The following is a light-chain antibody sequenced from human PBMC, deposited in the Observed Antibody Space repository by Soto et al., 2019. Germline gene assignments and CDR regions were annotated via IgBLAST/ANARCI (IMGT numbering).Light chain of an antibody. CDR3: QVYGPSPPIT. V-gene: IGKV3-20*01. CDR2: GVS. Sequence: EVVLTQSPVTPSFSPGERVTLSCRASQSLGKDLAWYQHKPGQAPRLLMYGVSSRATGIPDRFTGSGSGADFTLTISRLEPEDFAVYYCQVYGPSPPITFGQGTRLEIK. J-gene: IGKJ5*01. CDR1: QSLGKD.